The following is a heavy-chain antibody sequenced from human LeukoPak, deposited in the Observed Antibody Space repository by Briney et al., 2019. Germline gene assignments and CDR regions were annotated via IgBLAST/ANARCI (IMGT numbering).Heavy chain of an antibody. CDR1: GFTSDDYA. J-gene: IGHJ6*03. CDR3: AKDIYGHYYYMDV. V-gene: IGHV3-9*02. Sequence: GGSLRLSCAASGFTSDDYAMHWVRQAPGKGLEWVSGISWNSGSIGYADSVKGRFTISRDNAKNSLYLQMNSLRAEDTALYYCAKDIYGHYYYMDVWGKGTTVTVSS. CDR2: ISWNSGSI. D-gene: IGHD3-16*01.